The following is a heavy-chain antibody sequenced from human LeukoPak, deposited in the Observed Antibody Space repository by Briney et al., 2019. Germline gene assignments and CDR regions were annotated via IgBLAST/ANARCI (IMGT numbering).Heavy chain of an antibody. V-gene: IGHV3-7*01. J-gene: IGHJ4*02. D-gene: IGHD6-13*01. CDR3: ASGRQLGY. Sequence: PGGSLRLSCAASGFTFSSFWMSWVRQAPGKGLEWLANINEAGSGKYYVDSVKGRFTISRDNAKNSLCLQMNSLRVEDTAIYYCASGRQLGYWGQGTLATVSA. CDR1: GFTFSSFW. CDR2: INEAGSGK.